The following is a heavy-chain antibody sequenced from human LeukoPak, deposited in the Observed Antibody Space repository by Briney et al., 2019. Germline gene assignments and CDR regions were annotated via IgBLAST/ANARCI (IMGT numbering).Heavy chain of an antibody. CDR3: ARILPDRLPFDH. J-gene: IGHJ4*02. CDR1: GGSI. Sequence: SETLSLTCTVSGGSIWSWIRQPPGQGLEWIGYIYNNGKNNSNPSLKSRVTMSVDTSKNQFSLKLTSVTAADTAVYYCARILPDRLPFDHWGQGTLVTVSS. V-gene: IGHV4-59*01. D-gene: IGHD2-21*02. CDR2: IYNNGKN.